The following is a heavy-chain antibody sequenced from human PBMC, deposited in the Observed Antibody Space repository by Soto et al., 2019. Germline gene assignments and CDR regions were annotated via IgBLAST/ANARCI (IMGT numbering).Heavy chain of an antibody. V-gene: IGHV1-69*06. CDR1: GGTFSSYA. Sequence: SVKVSCKASGGTFSSYAISWVRQAPGQGLEWMGGIIPIFGTANYAQKFQGRVTITADKSTSTAYMELSSLRSEDTAVYYCARDLRVAAAGSDDAFDIWGKGTMVTVSS. D-gene: IGHD6-13*01. CDR2: IIPIFGTA. J-gene: IGHJ3*02. CDR3: ARDLRVAAAGSDDAFDI.